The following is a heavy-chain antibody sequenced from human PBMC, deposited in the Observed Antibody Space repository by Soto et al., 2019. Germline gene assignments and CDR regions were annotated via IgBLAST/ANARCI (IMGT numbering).Heavy chain of an antibody. CDR2: ITSRDII. CDR1: GFAFSDSS. Sequence: QVQLVESGGGLVKPGGSLRLSCAASGFAFSDSSVSWIRQAPGKGLEWISYITSRDIIYYADSVEGRFTLSRDNAKNSLYLDMNNLRAEDTAVYYCARDRGAGGAFDVWGQGTMVTVSS. V-gene: IGHV3-11*01. J-gene: IGHJ3*01. CDR3: ARDRGAGGAFDV. D-gene: IGHD3-10*01.